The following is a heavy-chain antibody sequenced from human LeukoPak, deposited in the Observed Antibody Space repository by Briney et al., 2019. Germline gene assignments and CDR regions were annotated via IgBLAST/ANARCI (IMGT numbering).Heavy chain of an antibody. J-gene: IGHJ6*02. CDR3: AKDIRRFLEWFSLPYYYYGMDV. D-gene: IGHD3-3*01. V-gene: IGHV3-74*01. CDR2: INSDGSST. CDR1: GFTFSSYW. Sequence: GSLRLSCAASGFTFSSYWMHWVRQAPGKGLVWVSRINSDGSSTSYADSVKGRFTISRDNAKNSLYLQMNSLRAEDTALYYCAKDIRRFLEWFSLPYYYYGMDVWGQGTTVTVSS.